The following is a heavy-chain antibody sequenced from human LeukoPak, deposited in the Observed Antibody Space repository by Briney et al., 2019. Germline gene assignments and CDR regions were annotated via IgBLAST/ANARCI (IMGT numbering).Heavy chain of an antibody. CDR2: IYTSGST. CDR1: GGSISSYY. V-gene: IGHV4-4*07. CDR3: ARGPPPAATGSYYFDY. D-gene: IGHD2-15*01. Sequence: SETLSLTCTVSGGSISSYYWSWIRQPAGKGLEWIGRIYTSGSTNYNPSLKSRVTISVDTSKNQISLKLSSVSAADTAVYYCARGPPPAATGSYYFDYWGQGTLVTVSS. J-gene: IGHJ4*02.